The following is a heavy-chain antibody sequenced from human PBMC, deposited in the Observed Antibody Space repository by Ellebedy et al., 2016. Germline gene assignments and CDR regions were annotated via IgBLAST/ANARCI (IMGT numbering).Heavy chain of an antibody. J-gene: IGHJ6*02. D-gene: IGHD5-18*01. V-gene: IGHV4-59*11. CDR1: GGSISSHY. CDR3: ARHDSYGSSGCYYYGMDV. Sequence: SETLSLTXTVSGGSISSHYWSWIRQPPGKGLEWIGYIYYSGSTKYNPSLKSRVTISVDTSKNQFSLKLSSVTAADAAVYYCARHDSYGSSGCYYYGMDVWGQGTTVTVSS. CDR2: IYYSGST.